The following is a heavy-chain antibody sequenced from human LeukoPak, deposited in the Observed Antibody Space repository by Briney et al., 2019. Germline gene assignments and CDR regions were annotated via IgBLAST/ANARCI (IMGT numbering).Heavy chain of an antibody. CDR1: GGSISSGGYS. J-gene: IGHJ3*02. V-gene: IGHV4-30-2*01. D-gene: IGHD3-10*01. Sequence: SETLSLTCAVSGGSISSGGYSWSWIRQPPGKGLEWIGYIYHSGSTHYNPSLKSRVTISVDRSKNQFSLKLSSVTAADTAVYYCAREAGFGGNAFDIWGQGTMVTVSS. CDR2: IYHSGST. CDR3: AREAGFGGNAFDI.